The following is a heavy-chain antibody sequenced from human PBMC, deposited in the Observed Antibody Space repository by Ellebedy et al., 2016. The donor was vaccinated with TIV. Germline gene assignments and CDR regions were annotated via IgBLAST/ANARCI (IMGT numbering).Heavy chain of an antibody. D-gene: IGHD3-16*01. Sequence: PGGSLRLSCAASGFTFSTYWMGWVRQAPGKGLEWVSAIRGRGGSTYYADSVTGRFTISRDNSKNTLYLQLNSLRAEDAALYYCARTSTMTTFGASDFWGQGTMVTVSS. CDR3: ARTSTMTTFGASDF. V-gene: IGHV3-23*01. CDR1: GFTFSTYW. CDR2: IRGRGGST. J-gene: IGHJ3*01.